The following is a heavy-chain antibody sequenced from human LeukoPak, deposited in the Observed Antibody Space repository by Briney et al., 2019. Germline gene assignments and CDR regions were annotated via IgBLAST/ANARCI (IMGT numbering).Heavy chain of an antibody. CDR1: GFTFDYYA. D-gene: IGHD2-21*02. V-gene: IGHV3-11*04. CDR3: ARGNVVVTAIYFDY. Sequence: GGSLRLSCAASGFTFDYYAMSWVRQAPGKGLEWVSYISSSGSTIYYADSVKGRFTISRDNAKNSLYLQMNSLRAEDTAVYYCARGNVVVTAIYFDYWGQGTLVTVSS. CDR2: ISSSGSTI. J-gene: IGHJ4*02.